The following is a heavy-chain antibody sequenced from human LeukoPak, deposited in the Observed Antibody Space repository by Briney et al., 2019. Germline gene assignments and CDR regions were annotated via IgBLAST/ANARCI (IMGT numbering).Heavy chain of an antibody. J-gene: IGHJ4*02. D-gene: IGHD4-11*01. CDR2: IRYDGNNK. CDR3: AKDWTTVGNGDPYYFDY. V-gene: IGHV3-30*02. CDR1: GFTFSNYG. Sequence: GGSLRLSCAASGFTFSNYGMHWVRQAPGKGLEWVAFIRYDGNNKYYPDSVKGRFTISRDNSKNTLYLQMNSLRAEDTAVYYCAKDWTTVGNGDPYYFDYWGQGTLVIVSS.